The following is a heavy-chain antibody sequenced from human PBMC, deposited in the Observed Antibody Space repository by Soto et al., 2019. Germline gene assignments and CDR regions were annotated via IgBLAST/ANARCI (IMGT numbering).Heavy chain of an antibody. CDR2: ISGSGGST. V-gene: IGHV3-23*01. D-gene: IGHD4-17*01. Sequence: PGGSLRLSCAASGFTFSSYAMSWVRQAPGKGLEWVSAISGSGGSTYYADSVKGRFTISRDNSKNTLYLQMNSLRAEDTAVYYCAKERPLYMTTVTTEVDYWGQGTLVTVSS. CDR1: GFTFSSYA. J-gene: IGHJ4*02. CDR3: AKERPLYMTTVTTEVDY.